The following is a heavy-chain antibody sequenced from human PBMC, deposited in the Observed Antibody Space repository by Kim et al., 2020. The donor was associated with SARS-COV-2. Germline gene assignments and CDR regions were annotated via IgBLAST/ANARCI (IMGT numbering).Heavy chain of an antibody. J-gene: IGHJ4*02. CDR3: AKSVGGAAAFDY. V-gene: IGHV3-23*01. CDR2: T. Sequence: TSYPDSVEGRFTLSRYNSKSTLFLEMNSLRAEDTAVYYCAKSVGGAAAFDYWGQGTQVTVSS. D-gene: IGHD6-13*01.